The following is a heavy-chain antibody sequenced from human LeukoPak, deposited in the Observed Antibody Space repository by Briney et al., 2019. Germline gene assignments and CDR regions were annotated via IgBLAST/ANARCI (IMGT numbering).Heavy chain of an antibody. CDR3: KLGVVVAATEILDY. J-gene: IGHJ4*02. CDR2: IRSKANSYAT. Sequence: GGSLRLSCAAPGFTFSGSAMHWVRQASGKGLEWVGRIRSKANSYATAYAASVKGRFTISRDDSKNTAYLQMNSLKTEDTAVYYCKLGVVVAATEILDYWGQGTLVTVSS. D-gene: IGHD2-15*01. CDR1: GFTFSGSA. V-gene: IGHV3-73*01.